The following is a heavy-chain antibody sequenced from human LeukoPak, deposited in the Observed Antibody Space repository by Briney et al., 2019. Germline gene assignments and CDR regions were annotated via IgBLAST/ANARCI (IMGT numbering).Heavy chain of an antibody. CDR3: ARDGPTGEQAYYYYMDV. V-gene: IGHV1-2*02. J-gene: IGHJ6*03. CDR1: GYTFTGYY. CDR2: INPSSGGT. D-gene: IGHD7-27*01. Sequence: ASVKVSCKASGYTFTGYYMHWVRRAPGQGLEWMGWINPSSGGTNYAQKFQGRVTMTRDTSISTAYMELSRLRSDDTAVYYCARDGPTGEQAYYYYMDVWGKGTAVTISS.